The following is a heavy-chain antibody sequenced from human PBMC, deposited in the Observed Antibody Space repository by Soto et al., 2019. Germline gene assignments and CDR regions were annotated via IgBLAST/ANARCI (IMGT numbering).Heavy chain of an antibody. Sequence: PGGSLRLSCAASAFTFSRFELHWVRQAPGKGLEWISYISSSGSTAYYASSVEGRFTISRDNANNSVYLQMDSLRAEDTALYYCTRAAWFPYLSFYWGQGALVTVSS. D-gene: IGHD3-10*01. J-gene: IGHJ4*02. V-gene: IGHV3-48*03. CDR3: TRAAWFPYLSFY. CDR2: ISSSGSTA. CDR1: AFTFSRFE.